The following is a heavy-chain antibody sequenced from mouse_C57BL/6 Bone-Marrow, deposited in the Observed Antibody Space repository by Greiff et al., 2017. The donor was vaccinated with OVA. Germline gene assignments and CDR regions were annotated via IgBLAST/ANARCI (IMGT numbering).Heavy chain of an antibody. V-gene: IGHV5-4*01. CDR3: AREAYYGSSYGAMDY. D-gene: IGHD1-1*01. CDR2: ISDGGSYT. Sequence: EVHLVESGGGLVKPGGSLKLSCAASGFTFSSYAMSWVRQTPEKRLEWVATISDGGSYTYYPDNVKGRFTISRDNAKNNLYLQMSHLKSEDTAMYYCAREAYYGSSYGAMDYWGQGTSVTVSS. CDR1: GFTFSSYA. J-gene: IGHJ4*01.